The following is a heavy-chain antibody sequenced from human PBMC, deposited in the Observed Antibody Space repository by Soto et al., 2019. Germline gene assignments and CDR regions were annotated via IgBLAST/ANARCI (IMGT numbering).Heavy chain of an antibody. CDR3: AKDIAVAATGKSGFDY. Sequence: PGGSLRLYCAASGFTVSSYAMSWVRQAPGKGLEWVSAISGSGGSTYYADSVKGRFTISRDNSKNTLYLQMNSLRAEDTAVYYCAKDIAVAATGKSGFDYWGQGTLVTVSS. V-gene: IGHV3-23*01. J-gene: IGHJ4*02. CDR2: ISGSGGST. D-gene: IGHD6-19*01. CDR1: GFTVSSYA.